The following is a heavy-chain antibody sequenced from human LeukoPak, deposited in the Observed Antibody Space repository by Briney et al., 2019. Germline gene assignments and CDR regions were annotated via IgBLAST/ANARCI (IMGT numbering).Heavy chain of an antibody. Sequence: GGSLRLSCAASGFIFSDYWMSWVRQAPGKGLEWVANIKQDGSEKNYVDSVKGRFTISRDNAKNSLYLQLNSLRVDDTAVYYCANIPRYTPFDYWGQGTLVTVSS. J-gene: IGHJ4*02. CDR2: IKQDGSEK. CDR3: ANIPRYTPFDY. CDR1: GFIFSDYW. D-gene: IGHD3-16*02. V-gene: IGHV3-7*03.